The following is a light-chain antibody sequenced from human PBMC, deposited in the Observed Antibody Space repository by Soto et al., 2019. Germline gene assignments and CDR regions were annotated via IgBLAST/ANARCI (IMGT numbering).Light chain of an antibody. CDR1: QSVYYSSNSKNY. Sequence: DIVMTQSPVSLAVSLGERATINCKSSQSVYYSSNSKNYLAWYQQKSGQPPKLLIYWASTRESGVPERFSGSASGTDFTLTIRGLQAEDVAVYYCQQYYGSPYTFGQGTKLEIK. CDR2: WAS. V-gene: IGKV4-1*01. CDR3: QQYYGSPYT. J-gene: IGKJ2*01.